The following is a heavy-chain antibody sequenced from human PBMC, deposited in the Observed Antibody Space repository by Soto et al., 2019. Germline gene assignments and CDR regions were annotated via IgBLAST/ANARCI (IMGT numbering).Heavy chain of an antibody. CDR1: GYTFTSYA. D-gene: IGHD3-3*01. V-gene: IGHV1-3*01. J-gene: IGHJ5*02. CDR2: INAGNGNT. CDR3: ARDRTTIFGVVLVSWFDP. Sequence: ASVKVSCKASGYTFTSYAMHWVRQAPGQRLEWMGWINAGNGNTKYSQKFQGRVTITRDTSASTAYMELSSLRSEDTAVYYCARDRTTIFGVVLVSWFDPWGQGTLVTVSS.